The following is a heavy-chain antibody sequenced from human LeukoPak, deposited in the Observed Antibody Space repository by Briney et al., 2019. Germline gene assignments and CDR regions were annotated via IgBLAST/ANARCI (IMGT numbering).Heavy chain of an antibody. CDR2: ISAYNGNT. CDR1: GYTFTSYG. V-gene: IGHV1-18*01. CDR3: AREYGDYDSYYYYGMDV. D-gene: IGHD4-17*01. J-gene: IGHJ6*02. Sequence: ASVKVSCKASGYTFTSYGISWVRQAPGQGLEWMGWISAYNGNTNYAQKLQGRVTMTTDTSTSTAYMELRSLRSEDTAVYYCAREYGDYDSYYYYGMDVWGQGTTVTVSS.